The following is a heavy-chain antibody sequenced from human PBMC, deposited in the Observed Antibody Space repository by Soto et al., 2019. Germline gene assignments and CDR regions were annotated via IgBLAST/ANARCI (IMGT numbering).Heavy chain of an antibody. J-gene: IGHJ4*02. CDR1: GGSFSGYY. CDR2: INHSGST. CDR3: AREGAYQSRDY. D-gene: IGHD2-2*01. V-gene: IGHV4-34*01. Sequence: SETLSLTCAVYGGSFSGYYWNWIRQPPGKGLEWIGEINHSGSTNYNPSLKSRVTISVDTSKNQFSLKLSSVTAADTAVYYCAREGAYQSRDYWGQGTLVT.